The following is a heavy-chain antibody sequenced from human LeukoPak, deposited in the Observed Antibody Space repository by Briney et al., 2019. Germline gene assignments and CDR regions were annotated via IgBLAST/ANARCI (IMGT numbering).Heavy chain of an antibody. CDR2: IYYSGST. Sequence: PSETLSLTCTVSGGSISSYYWSWLRQPPGKGLEWIGYIYYSGSTNYNPSLKSRVTISVDTSKNQFSLKLSSVTAADTAVYYCARGGGMGYYYYYMDVWGKGTTVTVSS. J-gene: IGHJ6*03. D-gene: IGHD1-26*01. CDR3: ARGGGMGYYYYYMDV. V-gene: IGHV4-59*01. CDR1: GGSISSYY.